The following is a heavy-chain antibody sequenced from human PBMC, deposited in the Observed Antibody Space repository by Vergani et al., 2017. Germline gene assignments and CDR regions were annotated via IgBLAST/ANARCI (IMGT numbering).Heavy chain of an antibody. CDR1: GYSFTSYW. CDR3: AKLNPSVPLGYCSGGSCYSDYYYYGMDV. D-gene: IGHD2-15*01. Sequence: EVQLVQSGAEVKKPGESLKISCKGSGYSFTSYWIGWVRQMPGKGLEWMGIIYPGDSDTRYSPSFQGQVTISADKSISTAYLQWSSLKASDTAMYYCAKLNPSVPLGYCSGGSCYSDYYYYGMDVWGQGTTVTVSS. J-gene: IGHJ6*02. CDR2: IYPGDSDT. V-gene: IGHV5-51*03.